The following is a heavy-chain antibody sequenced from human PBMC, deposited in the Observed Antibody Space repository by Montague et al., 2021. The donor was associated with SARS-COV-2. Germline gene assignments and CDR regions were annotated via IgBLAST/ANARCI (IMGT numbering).Heavy chain of an antibody. V-gene: IGHV3-20*04. Sequence: SLRLSCAASGFNFDEYGVSWVRQAPGKGLEWVSGINWNGGSTGYADSVKGRFTISRDNAKNSLYLQMNSLRAEDTALYYCARGNYDILTRYYSRDYYYGMDVWGQGTTVTVSS. CDR1: GFNFDEYG. D-gene: IGHD3-9*01. J-gene: IGHJ6*02. CDR3: ARGNYDILTRYYSRDYYYGMDV. CDR2: INWNGGST.